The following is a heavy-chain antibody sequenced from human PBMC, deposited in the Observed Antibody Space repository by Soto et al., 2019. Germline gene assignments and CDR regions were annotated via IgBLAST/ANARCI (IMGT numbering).Heavy chain of an antibody. V-gene: IGHV3-30*18. J-gene: IGHJ4*02. CDR2: ISYDGSNK. CDR3: AKGGGGSCYTQADC. D-gene: IGHD2-15*01. CDR1: GFTFSSYG. Sequence: QVHLVESGGGVVQPGRSLRLSCAASGFTFSSYGMHWVRQAPGKGLEWVAVISYDGSNKYYADSVKGRFTISRDSSNNTLYLQMNSLRAEDTAIYYCAKGGGGSCYTQADCWGRGTLVTVSS.